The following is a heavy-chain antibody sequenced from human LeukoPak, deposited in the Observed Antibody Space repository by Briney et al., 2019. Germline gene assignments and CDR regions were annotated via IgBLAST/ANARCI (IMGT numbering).Heavy chain of an antibody. CDR3: TRAPLEIRGAFDI. V-gene: IGHV1-46*01. D-gene: IGHD3-10*01. Sequence: WASVKVSCKASGYTFTSYYMHWERQAPGQGLEWMGIINPSGGSTSYAQKFQGRVTMTRDTSTSTVYMELSSLRSEDTAVYYCTRAPLEIRGAFDIWGQGTMVTVSS. CDR2: INPSGGST. CDR1: GYTFTSYY. J-gene: IGHJ3*02.